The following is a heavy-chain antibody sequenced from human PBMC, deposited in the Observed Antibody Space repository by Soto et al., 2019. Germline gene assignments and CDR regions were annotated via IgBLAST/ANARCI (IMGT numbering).Heavy chain of an antibody. CDR2: ISSSSSTI. D-gene: IGHD3-3*01. Sequence: GSLRLSCAASGFTFSSCSMNWVRQAPGKGLEWVSYISSSSSTIYYADSVKGRFTISRDNAKNSLYLQMNSLRDEDTAVYYCARDRPLYYDFWSGFGVGAEYFQHWGQGTLVTVSS. J-gene: IGHJ1*01. CDR1: GFTFSSCS. V-gene: IGHV3-48*02. CDR3: ARDRPLYYDFWSGFGVGAEYFQH.